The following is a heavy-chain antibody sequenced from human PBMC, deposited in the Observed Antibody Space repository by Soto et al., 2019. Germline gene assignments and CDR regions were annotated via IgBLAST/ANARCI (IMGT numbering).Heavy chain of an antibody. CDR2: INAGNGNT. CDR3: ARAFYYYDILTGYSPYYFDY. Sequence: GASVKVSCKASGYTFTSYAMHWVRQAPGQRLEWMRWINAGNGNTKYSQKFQGRVTITRDTSASTAYMELSSLRSEDTAVYYCARAFYYYDILTGYSPYYFDYWGQGTLVTVSS. D-gene: IGHD3-9*01. J-gene: IGHJ4*02. CDR1: GYTFTSYA. V-gene: IGHV1-3*01.